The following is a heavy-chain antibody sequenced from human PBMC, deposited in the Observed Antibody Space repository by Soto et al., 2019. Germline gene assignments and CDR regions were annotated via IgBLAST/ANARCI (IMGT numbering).Heavy chain of an antibody. CDR1: GISFTNAW. CDR2: IKNRADGGAA. D-gene: IGHD4-17*01. CDR3: TTDPGDYEDF. Sequence: EVQLVESGGDLVKPGGCLRLSCAASGISFTNAWMSWVRQAPGKGLEWVGRIKNRADGGAADYAAPVRGRFTISRDDSTDTLFLQMSNLEAEDTAVYYCTTDPGDYEDFWGQGTLVTVSS. J-gene: IGHJ4*02. V-gene: IGHV3-15*01.